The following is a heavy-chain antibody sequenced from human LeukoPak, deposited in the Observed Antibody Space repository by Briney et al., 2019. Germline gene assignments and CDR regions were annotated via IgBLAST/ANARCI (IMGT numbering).Heavy chain of an antibody. CDR3: ARTHNCDSLNGYYIEP. J-gene: IGHJ5*02. CDR2: INHSGST. D-gene: IGHD3-9*01. V-gene: IGHV4-34*01. CDR1: GGSFSGYY. Sequence: SETLSLTCAVYGGSFSGYYWSWIRQPPGKGLEWIGEINHSGSTNYNPSLKSRVTISVDTSKNQFSLKLSSVTAADTAVYYCARTHNCDSLNGYYIEPWGQGTLVTVSS.